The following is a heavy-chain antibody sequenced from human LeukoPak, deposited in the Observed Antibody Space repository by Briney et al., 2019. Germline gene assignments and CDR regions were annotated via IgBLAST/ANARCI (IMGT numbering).Heavy chain of an antibody. CDR1: GYSFTSYW. CDR3: ARLIVPGIAAAGANWFGP. CDR2: IYPGDSDT. D-gene: IGHD6-13*01. J-gene: IGHJ5*02. V-gene: IGHV5-51*01. Sequence: GESLKISCKGSGYSFTSYWIGWVRQMPGKGLEWMGIIYPGDSDTRYSPSFQGQVTISADKSISTAYLQWSSLKASDTAMYYCARLIVPGIAAAGANWFGPWGQGTLVTVSS.